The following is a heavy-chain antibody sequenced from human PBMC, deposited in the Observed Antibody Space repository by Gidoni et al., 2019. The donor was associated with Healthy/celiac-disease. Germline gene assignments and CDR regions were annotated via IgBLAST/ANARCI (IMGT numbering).Heavy chain of an antibody. CDR2: FIPIVGTA. Sequence: QVQLVQSGAEVKKPGSSVEVPCQASGGTFSSYAISWVRQAPVQALEWMGGFIPIVGTANYAQKFQGRVTITADESTSTAYMGLSSLRSEDTAVYYCARYREDYGDYDVFDYWGQGTLVTVSS. V-gene: IGHV1-69*01. J-gene: IGHJ4*02. D-gene: IGHD4-17*01. CDR1: GGTFSSYA. CDR3: ARYREDYGDYDVFDY.